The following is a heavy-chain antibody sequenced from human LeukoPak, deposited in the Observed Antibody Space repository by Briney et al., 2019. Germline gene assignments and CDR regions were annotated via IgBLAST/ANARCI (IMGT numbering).Heavy chain of an antibody. V-gene: IGHV3-23*01. CDR2: ISGSGGST. J-gene: IGHJ5*02. Sequence: PGGSLRLSCAASGFTFSSYAMSWVRQAPGKGLEWVSAISGSGGSTYYADSVKGRFTISRDNSKNTLYLQMNSLRAEDTAVYYCAKADFASYYGSGGGNWFDPWGQGTLVTVSS. D-gene: IGHD3-10*01. CDR1: GFTFSSYA. CDR3: AKADFASYYGSGGGNWFDP.